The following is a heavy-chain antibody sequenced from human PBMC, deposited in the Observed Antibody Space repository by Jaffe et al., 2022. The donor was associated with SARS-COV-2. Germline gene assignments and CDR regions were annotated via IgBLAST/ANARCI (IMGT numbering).Heavy chain of an antibody. Sequence: QVQLVESGGGVVQPGRSLRLSCAASGFVFRTYYMHWVRQAPGKGLEWVAFISIDGTNKNYADSVRGRFTISRDNSNNMLYLQMNSLTTEDTALYYCARDLSGHWTTDYWGQGTLVTVSS. CDR3: ARDLSGHWTTDY. CDR1: GFVFRTYY. J-gene: IGHJ4*02. D-gene: IGHD1-1*01. CDR2: ISIDGTNK. V-gene: IGHV3-30*04.